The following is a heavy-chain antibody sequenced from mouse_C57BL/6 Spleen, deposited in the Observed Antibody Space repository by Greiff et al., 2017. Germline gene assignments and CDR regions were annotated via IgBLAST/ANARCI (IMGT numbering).Heavy chain of an antibody. CDR2: IDPSDSYT. Sequence: QVQLQQPGAELVMPGASVKLSCKASGYTFTSYWMHWVKQRPGQGLEWIGEIDPSDSYTNYNQKFKGKSTLTVDKSSSTAYMQLSSLTSEDSAVYYCARGYYGYYFDDWGQGTTLTVSS. D-gene: IGHD1-1*01. CDR3: ARGYYGYYFDD. V-gene: IGHV1-69*01. J-gene: IGHJ2*01. CDR1: GYTFTSYW.